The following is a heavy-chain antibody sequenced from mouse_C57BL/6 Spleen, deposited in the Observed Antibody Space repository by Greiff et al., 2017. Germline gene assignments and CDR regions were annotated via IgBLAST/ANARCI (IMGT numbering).Heavy chain of an antibody. D-gene: IGHD1-1*01. CDR1: GYAFSSSW. CDR3: ARSGITTVVDWYFDD. J-gene: IGHJ1*03. CDR2: IYPGDGDT. Sequence: QVQLQQSGPELVKPGASVKISCKASGYAFSSSWMNWVKQRPGKGLEWIGRIYPGDGDTNYNGKFKGKATLTADKSSSTAYMQLSSLTSEDSAVYFCARSGITTVVDWYFDDWGTGTTVTVSS. V-gene: IGHV1-82*01.